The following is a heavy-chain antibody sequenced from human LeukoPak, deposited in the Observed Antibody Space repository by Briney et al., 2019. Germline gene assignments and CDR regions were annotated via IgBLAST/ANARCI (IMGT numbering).Heavy chain of an antibody. CDR3: ARKLLSVVPAAPRAYYYYYTDV. CDR2: ISSSSSYI. CDR1: GFTFSSYS. Sequence: PGGSLRLSCAASGFTFSSYSMNWVRQASGKGLEWVSSISSSSSYIYYADSVKGRFTISRDNAKNSLYLQMNSLRAEDTAVYYCARKLLSVVPAAPRAYYYYYTDVWSKGTTVTVSS. V-gene: IGHV3-21*01. J-gene: IGHJ6*03. D-gene: IGHD2-2*01.